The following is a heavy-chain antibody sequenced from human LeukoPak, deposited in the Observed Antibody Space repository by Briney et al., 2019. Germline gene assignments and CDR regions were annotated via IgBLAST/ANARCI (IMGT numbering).Heavy chain of an antibody. V-gene: IGHV1-46*01. J-gene: IGHJ6*03. CDR2: INPSGGST. D-gene: IGHD4-23*01. CDR3: ASFLGVTTVVTRSYYYYMDV. CDR1: GYTFTSYY. Sequence: ASVKVSCKASGYTFTSYYMHWVRQAPGQGLEWMGIINPSGGSTSYAQKFQGRVTITADESTSTAYMELSSLRSEDTAVYYCASFLGVTTVVTRSYYYYMDVWGKGTTVTISS.